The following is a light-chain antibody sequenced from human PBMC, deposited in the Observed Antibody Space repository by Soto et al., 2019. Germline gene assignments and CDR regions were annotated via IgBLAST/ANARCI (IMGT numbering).Light chain of an antibody. J-gene: IGKJ2*01. CDR3: QQYGTSPYT. V-gene: IGKV3-20*01. CDR1: QRVSGDY. Sequence: VLTQSPGTLCLSPGESATLSCRASQRVSGDYLAWYQQKPGQAPRLLIYGASSRAYGIPDRFSGSGSGTDFTLTVSRLEPDDFAVYYRQQYGTSPYTFAQGTKVDIK. CDR2: GAS.